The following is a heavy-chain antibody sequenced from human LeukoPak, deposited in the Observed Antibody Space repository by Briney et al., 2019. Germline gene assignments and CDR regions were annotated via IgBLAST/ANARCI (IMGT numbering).Heavy chain of an antibody. Sequence: ASAKVSCKASGYTFTSYDINWVRQATGQGLEWMGWMNPNSGNTGYAQKFQGRVTMTRNTSISTAYMELSSLRSEDTAVYYCARRRIKRRGFDRWGQGTLATVSS. CDR2: MNPNSGNT. V-gene: IGHV1-8*01. J-gene: IGHJ5*02. D-gene: IGHD6-25*01. CDR3: ARRRIKRRGFDR. CDR1: GYTFTSYD.